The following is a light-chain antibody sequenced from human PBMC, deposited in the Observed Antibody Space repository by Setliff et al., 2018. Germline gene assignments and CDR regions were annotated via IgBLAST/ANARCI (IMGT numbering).Light chain of an antibody. CDR3: FSYTSSSSDV. Sequence: QSVLTQPASVSGSLGQSITISCTGSSGDVGGYDYVSWYQHHPGRAPKFMIYDVSKRPSGVSNRFSGSKSGNTASLTISGLQAEDEADYYCFSYTSSSSDVFGSGTKGTVL. CDR2: DVS. J-gene: IGLJ1*01. CDR1: SGDVGGYDY. V-gene: IGLV2-14*03.